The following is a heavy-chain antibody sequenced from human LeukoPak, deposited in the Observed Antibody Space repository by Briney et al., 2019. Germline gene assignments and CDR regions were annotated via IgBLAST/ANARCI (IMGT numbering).Heavy chain of an antibody. Sequence: PSETLSLTCTVSGDSISRGRYYWSWVRQPAGKGLEWIGYIYYSGSTNYNPSLKSRVTISVDTSKNQFSLKLSSVTAADTAVYYCARDRDYSSAFDIWGQGTMVTVSS. CDR1: GDSISRGRYY. V-gene: IGHV4-61*10. D-gene: IGHD4-11*01. J-gene: IGHJ3*02. CDR3: ARDRDYSSAFDI. CDR2: IYYSGST.